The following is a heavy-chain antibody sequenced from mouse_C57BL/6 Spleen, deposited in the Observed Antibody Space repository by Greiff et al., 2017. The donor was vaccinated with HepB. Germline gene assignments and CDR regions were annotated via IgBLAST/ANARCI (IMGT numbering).Heavy chain of an antibody. V-gene: IGHV5-16*01. J-gene: IGHJ2*01. CDR3: AREGLTGSFDY. CDR2: INYDGSST. D-gene: IGHD4-1*01. Sequence: EVQRVESEGGLVQPGSSMKLSCTASGFTFSDYYMAWVRQVPEKGLEWVANINYDGSSTYYLDSLKSRFIISRDNAKNILYLQMSSLKSEDTATYYCAREGLTGSFDYWGQGTTLTVSS. CDR1: GFTFSDYY.